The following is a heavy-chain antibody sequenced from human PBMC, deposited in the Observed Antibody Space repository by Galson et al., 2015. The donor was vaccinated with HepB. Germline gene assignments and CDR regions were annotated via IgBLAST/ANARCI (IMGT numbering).Heavy chain of an antibody. Sequence: SLRLSCAASGFSFTTYWMHWVRQAPGKGLVWVSRISSDGSSINYADSVKGRFTISRDNAKNTVHLQINSLRAEDTAMYYCARGEWEQDAFDIWGQGTMVTVSS. V-gene: IGHV3-74*01. CDR2: ISSDGSSI. CDR1: GFSFTTYW. J-gene: IGHJ3*02. D-gene: IGHD1-26*01. CDR3: ARGEWEQDAFDI.